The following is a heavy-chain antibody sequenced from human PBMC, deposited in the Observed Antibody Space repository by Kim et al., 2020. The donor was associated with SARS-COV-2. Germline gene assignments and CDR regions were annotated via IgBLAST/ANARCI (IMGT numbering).Heavy chain of an antibody. CDR2: GST. CDR3: ARYGDYFDY. Sequence: GSTNYNPSLKSRVTISVDTSKNQFSLKLSSVTAADTAVYYCARYGDYFDYWGHGTLVTVSS. V-gene: IGHV4-34*01. J-gene: IGHJ4*01. D-gene: IGHD4-17*01.